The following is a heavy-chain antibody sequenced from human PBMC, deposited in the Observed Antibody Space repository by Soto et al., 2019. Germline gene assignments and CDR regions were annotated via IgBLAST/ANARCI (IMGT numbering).Heavy chain of an antibody. D-gene: IGHD6-13*01. CDR2: INAGNGNT. V-gene: IGHV1-3*01. CDR1: GGTFTSYA. CDR3: ARDLAAAGNNDAFDI. Sequence: GASVKVSCKASGGTFTSYAMHWVRQAPGQRLEWMGWINAGNGNTKYSQKFQGRVTITRDTSASTAYMELSSLRSEDTAVYYCARDLAAAGNNDAFDIWGQGTMVTVSS. J-gene: IGHJ3*02.